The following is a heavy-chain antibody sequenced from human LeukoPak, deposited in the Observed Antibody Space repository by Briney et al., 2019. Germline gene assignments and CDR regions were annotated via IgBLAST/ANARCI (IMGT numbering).Heavy chain of an antibody. CDR1: VDRDSSNNGA. CDR3: ARDVGTSGWHTFDY. J-gene: IGHJ4*02. D-gene: IGHD6-19*01. Sequence: SQTHSLTCAISVDRDSSNNGAGNWIRKSPSRGLQWLGRTYYRSKWYDDYAESMKGRITISPDTSKNQFSLHVYAVTPEDTAVYYCARDVGTSGWHTFDYWGQGTLVTVSS. CDR2: TYYRSKWYD. V-gene: IGHV6-1*01.